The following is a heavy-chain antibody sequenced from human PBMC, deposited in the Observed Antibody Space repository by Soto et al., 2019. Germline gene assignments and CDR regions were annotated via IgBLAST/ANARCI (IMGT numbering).Heavy chain of an antibody. Sequence: EVQLVESGGGLVKPGGSLRLSCAASGFTFSSYSMNWVRQAPGKGLEWVSSISSSSSYIYYADSVKGRFTISRDNAKDSLYLQTNSQRAEETAVYYCARDGAGIQLWLAVDYWGQGTLVTVSS. CDR2: ISSSSSYI. CDR3: ARDGAGIQLWLAVDY. V-gene: IGHV3-21*01. D-gene: IGHD5-18*01. CDR1: GFTFSSYS. J-gene: IGHJ4*02.